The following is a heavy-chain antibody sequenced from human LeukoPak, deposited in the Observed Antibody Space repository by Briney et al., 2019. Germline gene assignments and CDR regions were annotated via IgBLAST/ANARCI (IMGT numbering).Heavy chain of an antibody. J-gene: IGHJ4*02. Sequence: PGGSLRLSCAASGFTFSSYEMNWVRQAPGKGLEWVSYISSSGSTIYNADSMKGRFTISRDNAKNSLYLQMNSLRAEDTAVYYCARSYYYDSSGYWNWGQGTLVTVSS. CDR1: GFTFSSYE. V-gene: IGHV3-48*03. D-gene: IGHD3-22*01. CDR3: ARSYYYDSSGYWN. CDR2: ISSSGSTI.